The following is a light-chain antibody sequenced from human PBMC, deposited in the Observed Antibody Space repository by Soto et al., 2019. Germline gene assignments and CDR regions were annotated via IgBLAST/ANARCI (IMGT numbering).Light chain of an antibody. Sequence: DIQMTQSPCTLSASVGDRVTITCGASQSISNWLAWYQQNPGKAPNLLIYKASSLESGVPSRFSGSGSGTEFTLTISSLQPDDFAPYYCQQYNSFPLTLGGGTKVEIK. V-gene: IGKV1-5*03. CDR1: QSISNW. CDR2: KAS. J-gene: IGKJ4*01. CDR3: QQYNSFPLT.